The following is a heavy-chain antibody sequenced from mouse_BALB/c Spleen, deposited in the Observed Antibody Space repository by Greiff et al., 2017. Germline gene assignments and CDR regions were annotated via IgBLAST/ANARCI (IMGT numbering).Heavy chain of an antibody. CDR1: GYSITSDYA. J-gene: IGHJ3*01. V-gene: IGHV3-2*02. Sequence: EVQLVESGPGLVKPSQSLSLTCTVTGYSITSDYAWNWIRQFPGNKLEWMGYISYSGSTSYNPSLKSRISITRDTSKNQFFLQLNSVTTEDSAVYYCARWAAYWGQGTLVTVSA. CDR2: ISYSGST. CDR3: ARWAAY.